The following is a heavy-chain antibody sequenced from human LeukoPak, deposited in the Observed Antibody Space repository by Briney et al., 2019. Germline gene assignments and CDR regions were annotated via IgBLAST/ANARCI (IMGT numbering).Heavy chain of an antibody. V-gene: IGHV3-23*01. D-gene: IGHD3-16*01. Sequence: PGGSPRLSCVPSLFTFSTSVMSRVPPAPGEGREWVSGIRGSGVRTHYADSVKGRFTISRDNPKNTVYLQMNSLRAEDTAAYYCAKSLGGWHTTPYYYGMDVWGQGTTVSVSS. CDR1: LFTFSTSV. CDR3: AKSLGGWHTTPYYYGMDV. J-gene: IGHJ6*02. CDR2: IRGSGVRT.